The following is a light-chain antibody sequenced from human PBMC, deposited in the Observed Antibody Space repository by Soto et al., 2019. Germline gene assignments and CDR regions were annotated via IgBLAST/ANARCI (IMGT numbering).Light chain of an antibody. J-gene: IGLJ2*01. V-gene: IGLV2-14*01. CDR1: SSDVGAYDF. CDR2: DVT. CDR3: SSYTTRSTLV. Sequence: QSALTQPASVSGSPGQSITISCTGTSSDVGAYDFVSWYQHSPGKAPKLVTFDVTHRPPGISDRFSGSKSANTASLTISGLQAGDEAFYYCSSYTTRSTLVFGGGTKLTVL.